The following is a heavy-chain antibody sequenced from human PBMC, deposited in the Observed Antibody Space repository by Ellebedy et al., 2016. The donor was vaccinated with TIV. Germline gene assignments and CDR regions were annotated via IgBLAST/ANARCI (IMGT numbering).Heavy chain of an antibody. Sequence: PGGSLRLSCAASGFTVSSNYMSWVRKAPGKGLEWVSSISGNGGRTDYADSVKGRFTISRDNSNTSLYLQMNSLRAEDTAVYYCAKGSQWLGRTCFDYWGQGTLVTVSS. CDR1: GFTVSSNY. D-gene: IGHD6-19*01. J-gene: IGHJ4*02. V-gene: IGHV3-23*01. CDR2: ISGNGGRT. CDR3: AKGSQWLGRTCFDY.